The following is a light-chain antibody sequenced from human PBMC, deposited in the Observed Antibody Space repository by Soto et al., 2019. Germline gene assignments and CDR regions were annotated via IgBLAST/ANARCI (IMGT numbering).Light chain of an antibody. CDR2: KAS. J-gene: IGKJ1*01. Sequence: DIQMTQSPSTLSGTVGDRVTITCRARQTISSWLAWYQQKPGKAPKLRIYKASTLKSGVPARFSGSGSGTEFTLTISSLQPDDFATYYCQHYNSYSEAVGQGTKVELK. V-gene: IGKV1-5*03. CDR1: QTISSW. CDR3: QHYNSYSEA.